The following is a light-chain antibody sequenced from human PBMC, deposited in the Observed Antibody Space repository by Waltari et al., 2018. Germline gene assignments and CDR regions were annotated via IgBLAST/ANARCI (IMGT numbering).Light chain of an antibody. V-gene: IGLV2-23*02. CDR1: SSDVGSYNL. CDR2: EVS. Sequence: QSALTQTASVSGSPGQSITISCTGTSSDVGSYNLVSWYQQHPGKAPNLMIYEVSKRPSVLANCCSGTRPGKTASLTSARLSAGDYTDYYCCSYAGSSTPVIFGGGTKLTVL. J-gene: IGLJ2*01. CDR3: CSYAGSSTPVI.